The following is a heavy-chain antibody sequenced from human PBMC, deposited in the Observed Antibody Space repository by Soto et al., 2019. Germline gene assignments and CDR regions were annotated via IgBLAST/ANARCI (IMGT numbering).Heavy chain of an antibody. CDR1: GGSFSSYA. D-gene: IGHD3-10*02. Sequence: QVQLVQSGAEVRKPGSSVKVSCQSFGGSFSSYAFSWVRQAPGQGLEWMGGLIVILGTTDYAQKFKGRVTFTADDSTSTAYMSLSSLGSADTAMYYCAKDIGFQQHLFVFDLWGPGTLVTVSS. CDR2: LIVILGTT. CDR3: AKDIGFQQHLFVFDL. V-gene: IGHV1-69*01. J-gene: IGHJ4*02.